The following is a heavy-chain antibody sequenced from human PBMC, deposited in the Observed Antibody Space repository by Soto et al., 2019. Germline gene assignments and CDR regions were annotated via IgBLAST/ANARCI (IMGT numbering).Heavy chain of an antibody. CDR1: GFTFSSYS. CDR3: ARDNKEYYYGMDV. CDR2: ISSSSSYI. J-gene: IGHJ6*02. Sequence: GGSLRLSCAASGFTFSSYSMNWVRQAPGKGLEWVSSISSSSSYIYYADSVKGRFTISRDNAKNSLYLQMNSLRAEDTAVYYCARDNKEYYYGMDVWGQGTTVTVSS. V-gene: IGHV3-21*01.